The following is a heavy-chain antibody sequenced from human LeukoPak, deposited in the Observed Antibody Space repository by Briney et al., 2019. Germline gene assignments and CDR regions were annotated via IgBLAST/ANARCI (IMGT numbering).Heavy chain of an antibody. J-gene: IGHJ6*03. CDR3: ATGGHGSGDRYYYYMDV. Sequence: SVKVSCKASGYTFTSYGISWVRQAPGQGLEWMGRIIPILGIANYAQKFQGRVTITADKSTSTAYMELSSLRSEDTAVYYCATGGHGSGDRYYYYMDVWGKGTTVTVSS. CDR2: IIPILGIA. CDR1: GYTFTSYG. D-gene: IGHD3-10*01. V-gene: IGHV1-69*04.